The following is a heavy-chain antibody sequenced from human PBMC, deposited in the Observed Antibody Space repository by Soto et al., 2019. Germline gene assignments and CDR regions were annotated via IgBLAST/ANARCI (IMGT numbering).Heavy chain of an antibody. CDR1: GFTFRSYV. D-gene: IGHD3-16*01. CDR3: ARWGTTGGLDV. J-gene: IGHJ4*02. CDR2: TSYDGSNN. V-gene: IGHV3-33*05. Sequence: QVQLVESGGGVVQPGTSLRLSCVGSGFTFRSYVIHWVRQAPGKGLEWVALTSYDGSNNFYGDSVKGRFTISRHNSRNTVELQLDSLIFEETALYYCARWGTTGGLDVWGQGTLVSVSS.